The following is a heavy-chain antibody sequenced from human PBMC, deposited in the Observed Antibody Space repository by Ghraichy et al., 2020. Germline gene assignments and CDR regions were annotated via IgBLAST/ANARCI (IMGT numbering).Heavy chain of an antibody. Sequence: SLRLSCAASGFTFSSYSMHWVRQAPGKGLEWVSVIWFDGSKKYYVDSVKGRFIISRDNSKNTLYLQMNSLRAEDTAMYYCARDIGRLSVYYFDSWGQGTLVTVSS. J-gene: IGHJ4*02. CDR3: ARDIGRLSVYYFDS. V-gene: IGHV3-33*01. CDR1: GFTFSSYS. CDR2: IWFDGSKK. D-gene: IGHD2-8*01.